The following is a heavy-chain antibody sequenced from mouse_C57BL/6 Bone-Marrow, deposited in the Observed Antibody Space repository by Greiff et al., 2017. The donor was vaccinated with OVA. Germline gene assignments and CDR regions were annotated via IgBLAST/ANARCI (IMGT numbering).Heavy chain of an antibody. CDR2: IDPENGDT. D-gene: IGHD4-1*01. CDR3: TTPSNWEENY. Sequence: VHVKQSGAELVRPGASVKLSCTASGFNIKDDYMHWVKQRPEQGLEWIGWIDPENGDTEYASKFQGKATITADTSSNTAYLQLSSLTSEDTAVYYCTTPSNWEENYWGQGTTLTVSS. V-gene: IGHV14-4*01. CDR1: GFNIKDDY. J-gene: IGHJ2*01.